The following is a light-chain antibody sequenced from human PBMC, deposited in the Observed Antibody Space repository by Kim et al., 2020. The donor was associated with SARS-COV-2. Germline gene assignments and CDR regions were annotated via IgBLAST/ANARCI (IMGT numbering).Light chain of an antibody. Sequence: QLVLTQSPSASASPGASVKLTCTLSSGHSSYAIAWHQQQPEKGPRYLMKLNSDGSHSKGDGIPDRFSGSSSGAERYLTISSLQSEDEADYYCQTWGTGIRVFGGGTKVTVL. CDR2: LNSDGSH. CDR3: QTWGTGIRV. CDR1: SGHSSYA. J-gene: IGLJ3*02. V-gene: IGLV4-69*01.